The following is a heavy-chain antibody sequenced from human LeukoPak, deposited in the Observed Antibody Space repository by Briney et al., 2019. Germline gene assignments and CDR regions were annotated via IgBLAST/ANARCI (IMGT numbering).Heavy chain of an antibody. CDR3: TRERRGTYYAFES. D-gene: IGHD3-16*01. Sequence: GSSLRLSWDSSGFSISDYYMSWIHQSAGQGLEWSSYITSGAGSTKYADSVKGRFTISRDKAKNSVALQLNSLRAEDTAVYYCTRERRGTYYAFESWGQGTLVTVS. V-gene: IGHV3-11*01. CDR1: GFSISDYY. J-gene: IGHJ4*02. CDR2: ITSGAGST.